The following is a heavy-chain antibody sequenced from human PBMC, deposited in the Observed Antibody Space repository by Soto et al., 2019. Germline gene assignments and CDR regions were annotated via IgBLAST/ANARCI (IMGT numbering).Heavy chain of an antibody. D-gene: IGHD6-19*01. Sequence: VQLVESGGGVVQPGRSLRLSCAASGFTFSDYAMHWVRQAPGKGLEWVAVVSHDGRNTHYADSVKGRFTISSDSSKTTVSLEMTSLRAEDTAVYYCAKGGRQWLVTSDFNYWGQGALVTVSS. CDR1: GFTFSDYA. J-gene: IGHJ4*02. CDR3: AKGGRQWLVTSDFNY. V-gene: IGHV3-30*18. CDR2: VSHDGRNT.